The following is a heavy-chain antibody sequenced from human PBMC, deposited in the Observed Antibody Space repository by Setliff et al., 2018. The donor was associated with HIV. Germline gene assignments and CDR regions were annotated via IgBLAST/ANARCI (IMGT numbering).Heavy chain of an antibody. J-gene: IGHJ6*03. Sequence: ASVKVSCKASGGTFSNSAIGWVRQAPGQGLEWMGRIIPVFGTANYAQNFQGRVTINVDKSTTTVYMELSSLRSEDTAVYYCARRAAGGSSPNDYMDVWGKGTTVTVSS. CDR3: ARRAAGGSSPNDYMDV. CDR1: GGTFSNSA. D-gene: IGHD6-6*01. V-gene: IGHV1-69*06. CDR2: IIPVFGTA.